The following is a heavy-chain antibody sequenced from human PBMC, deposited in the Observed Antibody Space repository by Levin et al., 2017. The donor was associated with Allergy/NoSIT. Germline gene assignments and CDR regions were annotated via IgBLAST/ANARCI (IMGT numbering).Heavy chain of an antibody. D-gene: IGHD4-17*01. CDR3: ARDDGDPGSWFDP. CDR1: GFTFSDYY. V-gene: IGHV3-11*05. J-gene: IGHJ5*02. Sequence: PGGSLRLSCAASGFTFSDYYMNWIRQAPGKGLEWVSYVSSTGSYTNYADSVKGRFTISRDNAKNSLYLHMNSLRAEDTAVYYCARDDGDPGSWFDPWGQGTLVTVSS. CDR2: VSSTGSYT.